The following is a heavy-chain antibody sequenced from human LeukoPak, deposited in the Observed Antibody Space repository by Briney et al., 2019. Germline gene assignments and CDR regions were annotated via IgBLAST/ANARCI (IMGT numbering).Heavy chain of an antibody. CDR1: GGSISSYY. V-gene: IGHV4-59*12. Sequence: SGTLSLTCTVSGGSISSYYWSWIRQPPGKGLEWIGYIYYSGSTNYNPSLKSRVTISVDTSKNQFSLKLSSVTAADTAVYYCARDGVPAASRDAFDIWGQGTMVTVSS. CDR3: ARDGVPAASRDAFDI. J-gene: IGHJ3*02. D-gene: IGHD2-2*01. CDR2: IYYSGST.